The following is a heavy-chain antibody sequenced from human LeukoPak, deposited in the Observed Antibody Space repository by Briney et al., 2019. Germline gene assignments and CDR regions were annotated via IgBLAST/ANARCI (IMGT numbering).Heavy chain of an antibody. CDR3: ASHHDILTGYRSSDY. Sequence: GGSLRLSCAASGFTFSSYGMSWVRQAPGKGLEWVSAISGSGGSTYYADSVKGRFTISRDNSKNTLYLQMNNLRAEDTAVYYCASHHDILTGYRSSDYWGQGTLVTVSS. J-gene: IGHJ4*02. D-gene: IGHD3-9*01. CDR1: GFTFSSYG. V-gene: IGHV3-23*01. CDR2: ISGSGGST.